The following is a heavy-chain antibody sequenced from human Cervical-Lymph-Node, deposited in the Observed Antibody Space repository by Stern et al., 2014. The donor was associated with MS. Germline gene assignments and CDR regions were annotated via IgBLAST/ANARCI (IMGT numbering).Heavy chain of an antibody. Sequence: VQLVESGAEVKKPGSSVKVSCTASGGTFTNHVIYWVRQARGQGLEWMGGIIPMFGTPDYARKVQGRVTMTADTSTSTDYMVLSSLIYEDTAIYYCANRGMGYTYGRHDYWGQGTLVTVS. CDR3: ANRGMGYTYGRHDY. CDR2: IIPMFGTP. J-gene: IGHJ4*02. D-gene: IGHD5-12*01. CDR1: GGTFTNHV. V-gene: IGHV1-69*06.